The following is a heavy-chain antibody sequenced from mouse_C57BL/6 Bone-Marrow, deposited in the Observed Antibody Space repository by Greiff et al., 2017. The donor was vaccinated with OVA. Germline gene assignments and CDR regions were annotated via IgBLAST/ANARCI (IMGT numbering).Heavy chain of an antibody. J-gene: IGHJ4*01. CDR1: GFSLTSYG. CDR3: ARRYYAYYYAMDY. V-gene: IGHV2-2*01. D-gene: IGHD1-1*01. CDR2: LWSGGST. Sequence: VKLMESGPGLVQPSQSLSITCTVSGFSLTSYGVHWVRQSPGKGLEWLGVLWSGGSTDYNAAFISRLSISKDNSKSQVFFKMNSLQADDTAIYYCARRYYAYYYAMDYWGQGTSVTVSS.